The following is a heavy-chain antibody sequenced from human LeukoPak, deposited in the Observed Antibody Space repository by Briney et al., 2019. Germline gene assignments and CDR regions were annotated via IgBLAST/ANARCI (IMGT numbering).Heavy chain of an antibody. CDR1: GYSITSGYN. D-gene: IGHD2-2*02. Sequence: SETLSFTCTVSGYSITSGYNWAWIRQPPGKVLEWIGSIYHSGSAYYNPSLKSRVTISVDTSKNQFSLKLSSVTAADTAVYYCVRYCSSTTCYTRAVDYWGQGTLVTVSS. V-gene: IGHV4-38-2*02. J-gene: IGHJ4*02. CDR2: IYHSGSA. CDR3: VRYCSSTTCYTRAVDY.